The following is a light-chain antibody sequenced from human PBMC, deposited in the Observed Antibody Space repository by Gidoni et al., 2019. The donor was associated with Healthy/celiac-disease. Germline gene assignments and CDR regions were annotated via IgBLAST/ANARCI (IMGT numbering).Light chain of an antibody. CDR1: QSLLHSNGYNY. Sequence: DIVMTQSPLSLPVTPGEPASISCRSSQSLLHSNGYNYLDGYLQKPWQSPQLLIYLGSNRASGVPDRFSGSGSGTDFTLKISRVEAEDVGVYYCMQALQTPCSFGQGTKLEIK. J-gene: IGKJ2*04. CDR3: MQALQTPCS. CDR2: LGS. V-gene: IGKV2-28*01.